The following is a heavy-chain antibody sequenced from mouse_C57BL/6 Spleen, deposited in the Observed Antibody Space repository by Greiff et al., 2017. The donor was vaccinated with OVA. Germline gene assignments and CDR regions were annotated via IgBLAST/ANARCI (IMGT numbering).Heavy chain of an antibody. D-gene: IGHD4-1*02. J-gene: IGHJ4*01. V-gene: IGHV7-3*01. CDR1: GFTFTAYY. CDR3: ESLNWDDYAMDY. CDR2: IRNKANGYTT. Sequence: EVKLVESGGGLVQPGGSLSLSCAASGFTFTAYYMSWVRQPPGKALEWLGFIRNKANGYTTEYSASVKGRFTISRDNSQSILYLQMNALRAEDSATYYCESLNWDDYAMDYWGQGTSVTVSS.